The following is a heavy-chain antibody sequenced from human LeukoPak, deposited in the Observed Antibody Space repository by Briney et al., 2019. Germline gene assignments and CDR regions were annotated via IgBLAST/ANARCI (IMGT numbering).Heavy chain of an antibody. D-gene: IGHD2-15*01. V-gene: IGHV1-69*01. Sequence: SVKVSCKASGGTFSSYAISWVRQAPGQGLEWMGGIIPIFGTANYAQKFQGRVTITADESTSTAYMELSSLRSEDTAVYYCARVVAATTYYFDYWGQGTLVTISS. CDR3: ARVVAATTYYFDY. CDR2: IIPIFGTA. CDR1: GGTFSSYA. J-gene: IGHJ4*02.